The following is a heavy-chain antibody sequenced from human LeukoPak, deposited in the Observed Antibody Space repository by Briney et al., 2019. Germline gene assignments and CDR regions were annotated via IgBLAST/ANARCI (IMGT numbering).Heavy chain of an antibody. CDR3: LGGYYYSYMDV. J-gene: IGHJ6*03. D-gene: IGHD3-16*01. Sequence: GRSLRLSCAASGFTFSSYWMHWVRQAPGKGLVWVSRIDSDGSSTNYADSVKGRFTISRDNAKNTLYLQMNSLRAEDTAVYYCLGGYYYSYMDVWGKGTTVTISS. V-gene: IGHV3-74*01. CDR1: GFTFSSYW. CDR2: IDSDGSST.